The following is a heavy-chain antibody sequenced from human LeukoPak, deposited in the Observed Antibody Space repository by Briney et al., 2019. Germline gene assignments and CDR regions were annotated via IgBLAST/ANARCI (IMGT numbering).Heavy chain of an antibody. CDR1: GGSFSGYY. CDR2: INHSGST. CDR3: ASDDYGDLVNAFDI. Sequence: KTSETLFLTCAVYGGSFSGYYWSWIRQPPGKGLEWIGEINHSGSTNYNPSLKSRVTISVDSSKNQFSLKLTSVTAADTAVYYCASDDYGDLVNAFDIWGQGTMVTVSS. J-gene: IGHJ3*02. V-gene: IGHV4-34*01. D-gene: IGHD4-17*01.